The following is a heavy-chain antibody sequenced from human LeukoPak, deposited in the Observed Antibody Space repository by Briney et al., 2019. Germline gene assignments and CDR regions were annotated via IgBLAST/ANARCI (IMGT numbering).Heavy chain of an antibody. CDR1: GYTFTGYY. D-gene: IGHD3-10*01. CDR3: ARDRWFGESSGFDP. V-gene: IGHV1-2*02. CDR2: INPNSGGT. J-gene: IGHJ5*02. Sequence: GASVKVSCKASGYTFTGYYMHWVRQAPGQGLEWMGWINPNSGGTNYAQKFQGRVTMTRDTSISTAYMELSRLRSDDTAVYYCARDRWFGESSGFDPWGQGTLVTVSS.